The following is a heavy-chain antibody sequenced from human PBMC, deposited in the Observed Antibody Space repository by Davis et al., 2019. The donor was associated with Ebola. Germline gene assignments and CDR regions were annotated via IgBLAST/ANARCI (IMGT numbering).Heavy chain of an antibody. V-gene: IGHV4-39*07. CDR2: IYYSGST. J-gene: IGHJ5*02. CDR1: GGSVSSSSYY. CDR3: ASVPITMVQGVIRGLGFDP. D-gene: IGHD3-10*01. Sequence: MPSETLSLTCTVSGGSVSSSSYYWGWIRQPPGKGLEWIGSIYYSGSTYYNPSLKSRVTISVDTSKNQFSLKLSSVTAADTAVYYCASVPITMVQGVIRGLGFDPWGQGTLVTVSS.